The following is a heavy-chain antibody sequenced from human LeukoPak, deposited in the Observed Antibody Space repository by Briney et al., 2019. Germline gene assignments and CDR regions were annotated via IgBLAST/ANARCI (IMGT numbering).Heavy chain of an antibody. D-gene: IGHD2-2*02. CDR3: TTRGYCSGAGCYSDY. J-gene: IGHJ4*02. V-gene: IGHV3-15*07. CDR1: GFTFSNAW. Sequence: GGSLRLSCAASGFTFSNAWMDWVRQAPGKGLEWVGRIRSKADNGTAEYAALVKGRFTISRDDSKKMLYLQMNSLEVNDTAVYYCTTRGYCSGAGCYSDYWGQGTLVTVSS. CDR2: IRSKADNGTA.